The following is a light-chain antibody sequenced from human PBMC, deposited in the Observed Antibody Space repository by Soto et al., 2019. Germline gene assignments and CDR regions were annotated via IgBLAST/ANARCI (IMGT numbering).Light chain of an antibody. CDR1: QSVSSSY. CDR3: QHYYSSPFT. CDR2: GAS. Sequence: EIVLTQSPGTLSLSPGERATLSCRASQSVSSSYLAWYQQKPGQAPRLLIYGASSRATGIPDRFSGSGSGTDFPLTISRLEPEDFAVYYCQHYYSSPFTFGPGTKVDIK. V-gene: IGKV3-20*01. J-gene: IGKJ3*01.